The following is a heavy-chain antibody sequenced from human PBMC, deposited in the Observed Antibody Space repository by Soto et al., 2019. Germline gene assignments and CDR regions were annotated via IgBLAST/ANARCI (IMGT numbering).Heavy chain of an antibody. Sequence: ASVKVSCKASGYTFTSYAMHWVRQAPGQRLEWMGWINAGNGNTKYSQKFQGRVTITRDTSASTAYMELSSLRSEDTAVYYCARGGGGSGRYYRYYYYGMDVWGEGTTVTVSS. CDR3: ARGGGGSGRYYRYYYYGMDV. J-gene: IGHJ6*04. V-gene: IGHV1-3*01. D-gene: IGHD3-10*01. CDR1: GYTFTSYA. CDR2: INAGNGNT.